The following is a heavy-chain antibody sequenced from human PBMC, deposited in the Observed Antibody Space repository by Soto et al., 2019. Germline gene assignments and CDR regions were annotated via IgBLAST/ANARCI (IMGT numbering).Heavy chain of an antibody. CDR3: ARSFGWYAFDQ. V-gene: IGHV4-4*02. J-gene: IGHJ4*02. D-gene: IGHD6-19*01. Sequence: QMQLLESGPGLVKPSETLSLTCAVSSASIDNNWNWVRQPPGKGLEWIGEIHQSGISYKNPSLKGRVTMSVDKSKNQFSLNLSSVTAADTAVYFCARSFGWYAFDQWGQGTLVTVSS. CDR1: SASIDNN. CDR2: IHQSGIS.